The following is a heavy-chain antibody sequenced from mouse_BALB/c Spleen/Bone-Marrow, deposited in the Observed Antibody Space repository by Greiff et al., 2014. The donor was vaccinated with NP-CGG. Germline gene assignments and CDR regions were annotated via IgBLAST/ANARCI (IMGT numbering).Heavy chain of an antibody. D-gene: IGHD4-1*02. V-gene: IGHV2-9*02. Sequence: QVQLKESGPGLVAPSQSLSITCTVSGFSLTNYGTHWVRQPPGKGLEWLGVIWAGGSTNYNSALMSRLSITKDNSKSQVFLKMNSLQTDHTAMYYCASTGAGAMDYWGQGTSVTVSS. CDR1: GFSLTNYG. CDR3: ASTGAGAMDY. CDR2: IWAGGST. J-gene: IGHJ4*01.